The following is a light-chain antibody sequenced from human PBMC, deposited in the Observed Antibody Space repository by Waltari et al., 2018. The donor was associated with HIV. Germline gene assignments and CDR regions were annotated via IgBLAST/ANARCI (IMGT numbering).Light chain of an antibody. CDR2: EVS. J-gene: IGLJ1*01. Sequence: QSALAQPASVSGSPGQSITISCTGTNSDIGEYNYVTWYQKHQDKATKVIIYEVSNRPSGVSNRFSGSKSGNTASLTISGLRAEDEGDYFCGTYTSTTTLYVFGTGTRVAVL. V-gene: IGLV2-14*01. CDR1: NSDIGEYNY. CDR3: GTYTSTTTLYV.